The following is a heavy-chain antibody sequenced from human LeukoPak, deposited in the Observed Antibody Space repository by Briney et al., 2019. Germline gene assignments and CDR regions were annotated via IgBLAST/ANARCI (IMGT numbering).Heavy chain of an antibody. J-gene: IGHJ4*02. D-gene: IGHD5/OR15-5a*01. CDR3: ATGGGLAVSHI. V-gene: IGHV4-39*01. CDR1: GGSISGSNYY. CDR2: VYQSGST. Sequence: SETLSLTCTVSGGSISGSNYYWDWIRQPPGKGLEWIGSVYQSGSTYYNPSLKSRVTTSGDTSKNQFSLKLSSVTAADTAVYFCATGGGLAVSHIWGQGTLVTVSS.